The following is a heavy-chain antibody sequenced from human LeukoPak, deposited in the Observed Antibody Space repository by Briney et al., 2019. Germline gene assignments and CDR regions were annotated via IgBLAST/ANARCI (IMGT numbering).Heavy chain of an antibody. Sequence: PGGSLRLSCAASGFTFSSYWMHWVRQAPGKGLEWISCISSSSRYIYYADSVKGRFTISRDNAKNSVYLQMNSLRAEDTAVYYCTRAVAAADFSPGYWGQGTLVTVSS. V-gene: IGHV3-21*01. D-gene: IGHD3/OR15-3a*01. CDR1: GFTFSSYW. J-gene: IGHJ4*02. CDR2: ISSSSRYI. CDR3: TRAVAAADFSPGY.